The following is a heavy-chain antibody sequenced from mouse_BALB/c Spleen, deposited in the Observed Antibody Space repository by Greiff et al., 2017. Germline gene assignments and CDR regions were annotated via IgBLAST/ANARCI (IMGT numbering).Heavy chain of an antibody. J-gene: IGHJ3*01. CDR2: IWSGGST. D-gene: IGHD2-14*01. CDR1: GFSLTSYG. Sequence: VQLQQSGPGLVQPSQSLSITCTVSGFSLTSYGVHWVRQSPGKGLEWLGVIWSGGSTDYNAAFISRLSISKDNSKSQVFFKMNSLQANDTAIYYCARNQDYRYPSWFAYWGQGTLVTVSA. V-gene: IGHV2-2*02. CDR3: ARNQDYRYPSWFAY.